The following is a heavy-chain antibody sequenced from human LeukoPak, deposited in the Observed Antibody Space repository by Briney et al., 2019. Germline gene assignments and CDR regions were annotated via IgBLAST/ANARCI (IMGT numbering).Heavy chain of an antibody. Sequence: GGSLRLSCAASGFTFSSYSMNWVRQAPGKGLEWVSSISSSSSYIYYADSVKGRFTISRDNAKNSLYLQMNSLRAEDTAVYYCARGPNYYDSSGPEIEDAFDIWGQGTMVTVSS. D-gene: IGHD3-22*01. CDR2: ISSSSSYI. CDR3: ARGPNYYDSSGPEIEDAFDI. V-gene: IGHV3-21*01. J-gene: IGHJ3*02. CDR1: GFTFSSYS.